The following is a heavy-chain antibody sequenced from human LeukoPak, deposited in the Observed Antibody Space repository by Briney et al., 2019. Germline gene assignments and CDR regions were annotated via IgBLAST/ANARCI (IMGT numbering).Heavy chain of an antibody. CDR2: INHSGST. V-gene: IGHV4-34*01. D-gene: IGHD6-13*01. J-gene: IGHJ4*02. CDR1: GGSFSGYY. CDR3: ARGRSSSWYVDY. Sequence: SETLSLTCAVYGGSFSGYYWSWIRQPPGKGLEWIGEINHSGSTNSNPSLKSRVTISVDTSKNQFSLKLSSVTAADTAVYYCARGRSSSWYVDYWGQGTLVTVSS.